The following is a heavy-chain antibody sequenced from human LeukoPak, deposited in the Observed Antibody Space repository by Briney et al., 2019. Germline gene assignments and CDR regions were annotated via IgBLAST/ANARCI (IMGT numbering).Heavy chain of an antibody. CDR2: IIPIFGTA. J-gene: IGHJ4*02. CDR1: GGTFSSYA. CDR3: AKAPVTTCSGAYCYPFDY. V-gene: IGHV1-69*13. Sequence: SVKVSCKASGGTFSSYAISWVRQAPGQGLGWMGGIIPIFGTANYAQKFQGRVTIIADESTSTAYMELSSLRSEDTAVYYCAKAPVTTCSGAYCYPFDYWSQGTLVTVSS. D-gene: IGHD2-15*01.